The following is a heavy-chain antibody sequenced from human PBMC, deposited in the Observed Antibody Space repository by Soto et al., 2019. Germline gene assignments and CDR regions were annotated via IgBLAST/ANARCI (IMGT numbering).Heavy chain of an antibody. CDR2: ISGSGGST. CDR1: GFTFSSYA. CDR3: AKVEGSSLYFVY. J-gene: IGHJ4*02. V-gene: IGHV3-23*01. D-gene: IGHD1-26*01. Sequence: EVQLLESGGGLVQPGGSLRLSCAASGFTFSSYAMSWVRQAPGKGLEWDSAISGSGGSTYYADSVKGRITISRDNSKITVYLLMNSVRAEETAVYYWAKVEGSSLYFVYWDKGTLVTVSS.